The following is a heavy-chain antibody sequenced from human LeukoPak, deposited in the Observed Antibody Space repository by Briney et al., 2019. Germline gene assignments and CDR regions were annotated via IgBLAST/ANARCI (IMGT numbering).Heavy chain of an antibody. J-gene: IGHJ4*02. Sequence: GATVKVSCKASGYTFTSYGISWVRQASGQGLEWRGWISAYNGNTNYAQELQGRVTMTTDTSTSTAYMELRSMSSDATAVYYCARDDKRQWLAHFDYWGQGTLVTVSS. CDR1: GYTFTSYG. CDR2: ISAYNGNT. D-gene: IGHD6-19*01. V-gene: IGHV1-18*01. CDR3: ARDDKRQWLAHFDY.